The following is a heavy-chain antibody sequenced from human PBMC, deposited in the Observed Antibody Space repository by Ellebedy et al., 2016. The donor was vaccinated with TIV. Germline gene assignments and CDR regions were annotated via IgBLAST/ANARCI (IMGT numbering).Heavy chain of an antibody. J-gene: IGHJ3*01. CDR1: SGSISSNFYY. V-gene: IGHV4-39*01. CDR3: TRREIAAAGFQKASDAFDV. Sequence: SETLSLXCTVSSGSISSNFYYWGWVRQSPGGGLEWIGSVFYSGSTYYNPSLRSRVSITVDTSKNLFSLNLTSVTAADTALYFCTRREIAAAGFQKASDAFDVWGRGTSVSVSS. D-gene: IGHD6-19*01. CDR2: VFYSGST.